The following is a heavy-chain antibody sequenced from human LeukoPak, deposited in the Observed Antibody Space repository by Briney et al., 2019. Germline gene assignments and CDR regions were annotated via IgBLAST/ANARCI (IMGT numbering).Heavy chain of an antibody. CDR3: ARDLGGYGNFDY. Sequence: GSLRLSCAASGFTFSSYAMSWVRQAPGKGLEWIGSIYYSGSTYYNPSLKSRVTISVDTSKKQFSLKLSSVTAADTAVYYCARDLGGYGNFDYWGQGTLVTVSS. V-gene: IGHV4-39*07. CDR2: IYYSGST. J-gene: IGHJ4*02. CDR1: GFTFSSYA. D-gene: IGHD5-12*01.